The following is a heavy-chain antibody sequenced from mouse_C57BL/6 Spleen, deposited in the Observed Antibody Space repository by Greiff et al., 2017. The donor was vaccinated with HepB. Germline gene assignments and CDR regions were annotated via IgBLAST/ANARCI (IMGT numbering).Heavy chain of an antibody. CDR1: GYAFSSYW. CDR2: IYPGDGDT. D-gene: IGHD2-4*01. Sequence: QVQLKQSGAELVKPGASVKISCKASGYAFSSYWMNWVKQRPGKGLEWIGQIYPGDGDTNYNGKFKGKATLTADKSSSTAYMQLSSLTSEDSAVYVGARRDDYGGWYFDDWGKGTTVTVSS. V-gene: IGHV1-80*01. J-gene: IGHJ1*03. CDR3: ARRDDYGGWYFDD.